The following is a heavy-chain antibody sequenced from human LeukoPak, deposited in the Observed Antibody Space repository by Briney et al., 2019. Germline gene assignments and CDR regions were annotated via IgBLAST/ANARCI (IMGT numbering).Heavy chain of an antibody. CDR3: ARTWQRYGDYLHFDD. V-gene: IGHV1-69*13. CDR2: IIPIFGTS. Sequence: SVKVSCKASGGTFSNYGLSWVRQAPGQGLEWLGGIIPIFGTSNYAQQFQSRVTITADESTSTAYLELSSLRSEDTAVYYCARTWQRYGDYLHFDDWGQGALVTVSS. J-gene: IGHJ4*02. CDR1: GGTFSNYG. D-gene: IGHD4-17*01.